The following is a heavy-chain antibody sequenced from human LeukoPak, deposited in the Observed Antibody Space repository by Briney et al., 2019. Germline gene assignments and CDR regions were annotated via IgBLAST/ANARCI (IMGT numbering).Heavy chain of an antibody. J-gene: IGHJ5*02. CDR3: AKDREVNDILTGPRSGFDP. CDR1: GFTFSGSA. Sequence: PGGSLRLSCAASGFTFSGSAMHWVRQASGKGLEWVGRIRSKANSYATAYAASVKGRFTISRDDSKNTAYLQMNSLKTEDTAVYYCAKDREVNDILTGPRSGFDPWGQGTLVTVSS. D-gene: IGHD3-9*01. CDR2: IRSKANSYAT. V-gene: IGHV3-73*01.